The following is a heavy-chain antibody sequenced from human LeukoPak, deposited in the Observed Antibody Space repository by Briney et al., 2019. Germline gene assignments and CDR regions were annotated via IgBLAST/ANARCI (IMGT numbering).Heavy chain of an antibody. CDR3: ARDGASLGAQFDY. D-gene: IGHD1-26*01. J-gene: IGHJ4*02. V-gene: IGHV3-21*01. Sequence: SMNWVRQAPGKGLEWVSSISSTSSYIYYADSVKGRFTIYRDNAKNSLYLQMNSLRAEDTAVYYCARDGASLGAQFDYWGQGTLVTVSS. CDR2: ISSTSSYI. CDR1: S.